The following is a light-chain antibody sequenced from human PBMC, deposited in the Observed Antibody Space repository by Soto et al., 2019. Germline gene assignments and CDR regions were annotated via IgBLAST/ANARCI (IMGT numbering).Light chain of an antibody. Sequence: EIVLTQSPGTLSLSPGERATLSCRASQSVSSSYLAWYQQKPGQAPRLLIYGASSRATGIPDRFSGSGSGTDFTLIINTLEPEDFAVYYCQLYSGSPWTFGQGTKVDIK. CDR1: QSVSSSY. V-gene: IGKV3-20*01. J-gene: IGKJ1*01. CDR2: GAS. CDR3: QLYSGSPWT.